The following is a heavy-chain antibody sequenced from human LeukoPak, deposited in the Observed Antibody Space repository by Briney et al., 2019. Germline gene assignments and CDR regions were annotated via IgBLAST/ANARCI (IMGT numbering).Heavy chain of an antibody. D-gene: IGHD4-23*01. CDR1: GFTFSNYW. V-gene: IGHV3-74*01. CDR2: IYGDGSST. J-gene: IGHJ4*02. CDR3: ARGPMSTVVTQCFDF. Sequence: GGSLRLSCAASGFTFSNYWMHWVRQAPGKGLVWVSRIYGDGSSTNYADSVKGRFTISRDDATNTLYLQMNSLRAEDTAVYYCARGPMSTVVTQCFDFWGQGTLSASPQ.